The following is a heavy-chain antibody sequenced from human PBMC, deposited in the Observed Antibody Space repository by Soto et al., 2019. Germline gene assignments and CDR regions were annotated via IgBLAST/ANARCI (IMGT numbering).Heavy chain of an antibody. CDR1: GFTFSSYA. D-gene: IGHD6-6*01. Sequence: SLRLSCAASGFTFSSYAMSWVRQASVKGLEWVSGLSGTGGSTYYADSVKGRFTISRDNAKNPLYLQMNSLRAEDTAVYYCAGQYSSSSVEFWGQGTLVTVSS. J-gene: IGHJ4*02. CDR2: LSGTGGST. V-gene: IGHV3-23*01. CDR3: AGQYSSSSVEF.